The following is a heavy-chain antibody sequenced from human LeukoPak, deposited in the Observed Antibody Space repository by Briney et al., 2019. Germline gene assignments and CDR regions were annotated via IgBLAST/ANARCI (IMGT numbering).Heavy chain of an antibody. CDR3: AGKLGSSAYLGY. Sequence: GGSLRLSCAASGFTFSSYWMSWVRQAPGKGLEWVANIKQDGSEKYYVDSVKGRFTISRDNAKNSLYLQMNSLRDEDTAVYYCAGKLGSSAYLGYWGQGTLVTVSS. CDR2: IKQDGSEK. V-gene: IGHV3-7*01. CDR1: GFTFSSYW. J-gene: IGHJ4*02. D-gene: IGHD3-22*01.